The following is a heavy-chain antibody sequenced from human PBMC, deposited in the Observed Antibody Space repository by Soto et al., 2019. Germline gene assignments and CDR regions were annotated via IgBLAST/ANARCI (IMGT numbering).Heavy chain of an antibody. V-gene: IGHV1-18*01. Sequence: QVQLVQSGAEVKKPGASVKVSCKASGYSFINYDISWVRQAPGQGLEWMGWVSAYNGNTNYAQKFQGRVTMTTDTSTSTAYMELTSLRSDDTAVYYCARDFNCTRRCIDVFDIWGQGTMVTVSS. J-gene: IGHJ3*02. D-gene: IGHD2-8*01. CDR2: VSAYNGNT. CDR1: GYSFINYD. CDR3: ARDFNCTRRCIDVFDI.